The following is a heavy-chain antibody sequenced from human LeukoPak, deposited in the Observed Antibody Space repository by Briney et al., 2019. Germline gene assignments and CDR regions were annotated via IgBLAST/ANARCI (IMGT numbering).Heavy chain of an antibody. J-gene: IGHJ4*02. V-gene: IGHV1-69*02. Sequence: SVKVSCKASGGTFSNYTISWVRQAPGQGLEWMGRIIPILGIANYAQKFQGRVTITADKSTSTAYMELSSLRSEDTAVYYCARGVGDGYNWDYWGQGTLVTVSS. CDR2: IIPILGIA. CDR1: GGTFSNYT. CDR3: ARGVGDGYNWDY. D-gene: IGHD5-24*01.